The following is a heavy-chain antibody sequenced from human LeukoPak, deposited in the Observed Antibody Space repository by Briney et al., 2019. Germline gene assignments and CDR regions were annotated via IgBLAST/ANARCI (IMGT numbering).Heavy chain of an antibody. V-gene: IGHV5-51*01. CDR2: IYPGDSDT. CDR1: GYDFTSYW. J-gene: IGHJ1*01. D-gene: IGHD6-13*01. CDR3: ARHIALAGAEYLHH. Sequence: GESLKISCKGSGYDFTSYWIGWVRQMPGKGLQWMGVIYPGDSDTRYSPSFQGQVTISADKSINTAYLQWSSLKASDSAMYYCARHIALAGAEYLHHWGQGTLVTVSS.